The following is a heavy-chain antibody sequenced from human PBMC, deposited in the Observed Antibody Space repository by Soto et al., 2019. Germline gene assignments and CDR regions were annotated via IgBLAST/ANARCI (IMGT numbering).Heavy chain of an antibody. CDR2: INHSGST. CDR1: GGSFSGYY. Sequence: TSETLSVTCAVYGGSFSGYYWSWILQPPGQWLEWIGEINHSGSTNYNPSLKSRVTISVDTSKNQFSLKLSSVNAADTAVYYCARGSGHYDILTGYYKYYYYYGMDVWGQGTTVTVSS. J-gene: IGHJ6*02. CDR3: ARGSGHYDILTGYYKYYYYYGMDV. D-gene: IGHD3-9*01. V-gene: IGHV4-34*01.